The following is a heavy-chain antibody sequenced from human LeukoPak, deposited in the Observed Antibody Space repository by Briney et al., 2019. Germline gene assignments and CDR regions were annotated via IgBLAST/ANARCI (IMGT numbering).Heavy chain of an antibody. J-gene: IGHJ4*02. D-gene: IGHD3-10*01. V-gene: IGHV1-18*01. Sequence: GASVKVSCKASGYTFTSYEIVGVRQAPGQGLEWMGWISAFNGNTNNAQKAQGRVTMTTDTSTSTAYMELRSLTSDDTAMYYCARVYSSAFDHWGQGTLVTV. CDR2: ISAFNGNT. CDR1: GYTFTSYE. CDR3: ARVYSSAFDH.